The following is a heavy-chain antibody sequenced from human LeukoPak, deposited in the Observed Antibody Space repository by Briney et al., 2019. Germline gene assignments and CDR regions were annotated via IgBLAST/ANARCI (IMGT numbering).Heavy chain of an antibody. CDR3: ARDDRGYSYGYAVHDYYYGMDV. CDR1: GDSVSSNSAA. J-gene: IGHJ6*02. V-gene: IGHV6-1*01. Sequence: QTLSLTCAISGDSVSSNSAAWNWIRQSPSRGLEWLGRTYYRSKWYNDYAVSVKSRITINPDTSKNQFSLQLNSVTPEDTAVYYCARDDRGYSYGYAVHDYYYGMDVWGQGTTVTVSS. CDR2: TYYRSKWYN. D-gene: IGHD5-18*01.